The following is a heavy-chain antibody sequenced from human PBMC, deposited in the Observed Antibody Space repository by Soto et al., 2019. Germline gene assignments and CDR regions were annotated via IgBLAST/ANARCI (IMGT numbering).Heavy chain of an antibody. Sequence: ASVKVSCKAPRDTFTSYYINWVRQAPGQGLEWMGVINPHGGSTAYAQKFKGRVTLTRDTSASTVYMEVSSLTSEDTATYYCARSSGGNFGIIIEGTNWFATWGQGTLVTVSS. V-gene: IGHV1-46*01. CDR2: INPHGGST. J-gene: IGHJ5*02. D-gene: IGHD1-26*01. CDR3: ARSSGGNFGIIIEGTNWFAT. CDR1: RDTFTSYY.